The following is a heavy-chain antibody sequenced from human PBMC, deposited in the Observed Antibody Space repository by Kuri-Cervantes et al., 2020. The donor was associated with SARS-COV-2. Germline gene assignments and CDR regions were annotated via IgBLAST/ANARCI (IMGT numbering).Heavy chain of an antibody. D-gene: IGHD6-13*01. CDR1: GFTFSNAW. CDR2: IKSKTDGGTT. Sequence: GESLKISCAASGFTFSNAWMSWVRQAPGKGLEWVGRIKSKTDGGTTDYAAPVKGRFTISRDDSKNTLYLQMNSLRAEDTAVYYCARGQQLIDYWGQGTLVTVSS. CDR3: ARGQQLIDY. V-gene: IGHV3-15*01. J-gene: IGHJ4*02.